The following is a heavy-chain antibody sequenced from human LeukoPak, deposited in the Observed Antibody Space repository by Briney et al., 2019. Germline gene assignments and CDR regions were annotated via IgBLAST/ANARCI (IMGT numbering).Heavy chain of an antibody. CDR2: IWYDGSNK. D-gene: IGHD4-17*01. CDR3: ARDYGDSFFDY. Sequence: GGSLRLSCAASGFTFSSYGMHWVRQAPGKGLEWVAVIWYDGSNKYYADSVKGRFTISRDNAKNSLYLQMNSLRAEDTAVYYCARDYGDSFFDYWGQGTLVTVSS. CDR1: GFTFSSYG. V-gene: IGHV3-33*01. J-gene: IGHJ4*02.